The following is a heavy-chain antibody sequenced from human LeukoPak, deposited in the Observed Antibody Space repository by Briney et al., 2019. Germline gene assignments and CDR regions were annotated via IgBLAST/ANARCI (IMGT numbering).Heavy chain of an antibody. D-gene: IGHD6-13*01. CDR3: VRDLSGIAAL. CDR1: GFTFSSYW. J-gene: IGHJ4*02. CDR2: ISSDGSSI. V-gene: IGHV3-74*01. Sequence: RGSLRLSCAASGFTFSSYWMHWVRQAPGKGLVWVSRISSDGSSISNADSVKGRLTISRDNAKNTLHLQMDSLRAEDTAVYYCVRDLSGIAALWGQGTLVTVSS.